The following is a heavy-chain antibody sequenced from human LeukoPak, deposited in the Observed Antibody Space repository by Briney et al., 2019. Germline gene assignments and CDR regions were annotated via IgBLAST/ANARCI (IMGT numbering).Heavy chain of an antibody. D-gene: IGHD6-19*01. CDR2: INAGNGNT. CDR1: GYTFTSYA. V-gene: IGHV1-3*01. CDR3: ARQALPYSSGWYYFDY. Sequence: ASVTVSCMASGYTFTSYAMHWVRQAPGQRREWMGWINAGNGNTKYSQKLQGRVTLTRDTSPSTAYMELSSLNSEDTAVYYCARQALPYSSGWYYFDYWGQGTLVTVSS. J-gene: IGHJ4*02.